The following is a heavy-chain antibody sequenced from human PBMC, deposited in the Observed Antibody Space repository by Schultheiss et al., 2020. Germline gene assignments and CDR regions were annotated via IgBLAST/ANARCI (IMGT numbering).Heavy chain of an antibody. CDR3: AKSYRGRSGGSSLGDV. D-gene: IGHD2-15*01. Sequence: WGSLRLSCAASGFTFSSYGMHWVRQAPGKGLEWVAVISYDGSNKYYADSVKGRFTISRDNSKNTLYLQMNSLRAEDTAVYYCAKSYRGRSGGSSLGDVWGQVTTVTVSS. V-gene: IGHV3-30*18. J-gene: IGHJ6*02. CDR2: ISYDGSNK. CDR1: GFTFSSYG.